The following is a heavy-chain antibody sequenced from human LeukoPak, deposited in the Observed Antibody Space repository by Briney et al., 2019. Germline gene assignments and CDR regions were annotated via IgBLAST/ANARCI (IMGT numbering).Heavy chain of an antibody. CDR1: GFPFSSYW. J-gene: IGHJ3*02. CDR2: IKQDGSEK. CDR3: ARDPFNVENDAFDI. D-gene: IGHD2-8*01. Sequence: GGSLRLSCVASGFPFSSYWMSWVRQAPGKGLEWVANIKQDGSEKYYVDSVKGRFTISRDNAKNSLYLQMNSLRAEDTAVYYCARDPFNVENDAFDIWGQGTMVTVSS. V-gene: IGHV3-7*04.